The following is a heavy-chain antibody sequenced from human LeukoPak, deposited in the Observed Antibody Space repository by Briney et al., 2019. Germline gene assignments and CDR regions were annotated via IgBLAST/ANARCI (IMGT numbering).Heavy chain of an antibody. Sequence: GGSLRLSCAASGFTFSSYAIHWVRQAPGKGLEWVAIISSDGTNKYYADSVKGRFTISRDNSKNTLYLQMNSLRAEDTAVYYCAKEKDRYSSSWSHFDYWGQGTLVAVSS. CDR2: ISSDGTNK. J-gene: IGHJ4*02. CDR1: GFTFSSYA. D-gene: IGHD6-13*01. CDR3: AKEKDRYSSSWSHFDY. V-gene: IGHV3-30*04.